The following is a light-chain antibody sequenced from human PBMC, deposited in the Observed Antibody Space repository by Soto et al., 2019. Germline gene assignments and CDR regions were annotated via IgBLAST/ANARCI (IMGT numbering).Light chain of an antibody. CDR1: QSVSDSY. J-gene: IGKJ3*01. V-gene: IGKV3-20*01. Sequence: EIVLTQSPGTLSLSPGERATLACRASQSVSDSYLAWYQQKPGQAPRLLIYASSRSTGIPDRFSGSVSGTDFTLTISRLDPEDFEVYYCQHYGTSALFGPGNKVDIK. CDR2: AS. CDR3: QHYGTSAL.